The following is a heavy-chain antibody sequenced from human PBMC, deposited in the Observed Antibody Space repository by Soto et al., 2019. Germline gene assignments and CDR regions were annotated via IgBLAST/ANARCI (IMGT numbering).Heavy chain of an antibody. J-gene: IGHJ4*02. CDR3: AREGNLGRWIQPLDS. Sequence: QVQLQVSGPGLVKPSETLSLTCTVSGDSISSYSWSWIRQPPGKGLEWIGNINYNGNTKYSPSLKSRVTMSIDESKNPVSLTLISVTTADTAVYFCAREGNLGRWIQPLDSWGQGALGTVSS. V-gene: IGHV4-59*01. CDR1: GDSISSYS. CDR2: INYNGNT. D-gene: IGHD2-2*03.